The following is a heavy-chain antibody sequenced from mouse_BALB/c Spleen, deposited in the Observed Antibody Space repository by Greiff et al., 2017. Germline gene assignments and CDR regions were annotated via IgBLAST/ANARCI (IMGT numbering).Heavy chain of an antibody. CDR1: GFTFSDFY. D-gene: IGHD1-1*01. CDR3: ARDGDYCENYYAMDY. CDR2: SRNKANDYTT. V-gene: IGHV7-1*02. J-gene: IGHJ4*01. Sequence: EVKVVESGGGLVQPGGSLRLSCATSGFTFSDFYMEWVRQPPGKRLEWIAASRNKANDYTTEYSASVKGRFIVSRDTSQSILYLQMNALRAEDTAIYYCARDGDYCENYYAMDYWGQGTSVTVSS.